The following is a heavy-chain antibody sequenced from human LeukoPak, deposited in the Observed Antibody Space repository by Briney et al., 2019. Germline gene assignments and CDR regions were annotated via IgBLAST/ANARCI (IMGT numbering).Heavy chain of an antibody. V-gene: IGHV3-15*01. CDR1: GFTFSNAW. Sequence: GGSLRLSCAASGFTFSNAWMSWVRQAPGKGLEWVGRIKSTTDGGTTDYAAPVKGRFTISRDDSKNTLYLQMNSLKTEDTAVYYCTTDHRITMIVVAPYDYWGQGTLVTVSS. CDR3: TTDHRITMIVVAPYDY. J-gene: IGHJ4*02. CDR2: IKSTTDGGTT. D-gene: IGHD3-22*01.